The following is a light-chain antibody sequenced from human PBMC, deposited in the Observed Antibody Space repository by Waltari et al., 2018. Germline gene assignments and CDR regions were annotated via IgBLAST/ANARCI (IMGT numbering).Light chain of an antibody. CDR2: MSD. CDR3: AAWDDSLSGFYV. V-gene: IGLV1-47*01. Sequence: QSVLTQPPSASGNPGQSVTISCSGRSSNIGSNSVYWYQHLPGTVPKLLIYMSDQRPSGVPDRFFGSKSGTSASLAISGLRSEDESDYYCAAWDDSLSGFYVFGTGTKVTVL. J-gene: IGLJ1*01. CDR1: SSNIGSNS.